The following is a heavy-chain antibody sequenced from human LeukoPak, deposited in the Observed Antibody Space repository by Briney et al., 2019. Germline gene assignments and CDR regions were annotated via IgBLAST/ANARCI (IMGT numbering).Heavy chain of an antibody. CDR1: GFTVSSNY. J-gene: IGHJ4*02. Sequence: PGGSLRLSCAASGFTVSSNYMSWVRQAPGKGLEWVSVIYSGGSTYYADSVKGRFTISRDNSKDTLYLQMNSLRAEDTAVYYCARGSPQYYYDSSGYSYYFDYWGQGTLVTVSS. V-gene: IGHV3-53*01. CDR3: ARGSPQYYYDSSGYSYYFDY. CDR2: IYSGGST. D-gene: IGHD3-22*01.